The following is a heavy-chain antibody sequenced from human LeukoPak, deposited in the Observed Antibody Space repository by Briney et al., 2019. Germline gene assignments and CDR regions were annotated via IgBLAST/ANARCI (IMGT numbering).Heavy chain of an antibody. CDR2: IYHSGST. D-gene: IGHD2-15*01. Sequence: SETLSLTCAVSGGSISSGGYPWSWIRQPPGKGLEWIGYIYHSGSTYYNPSLKSRVTISVDRSKNQFSLKLSSVTAADTAVYYCARQSYGGTNAHYFDYWGQGTLVTVSS. J-gene: IGHJ4*02. CDR3: ARQSYGGTNAHYFDY. CDR1: GGSISSGGYP. V-gene: IGHV4-30-2*01.